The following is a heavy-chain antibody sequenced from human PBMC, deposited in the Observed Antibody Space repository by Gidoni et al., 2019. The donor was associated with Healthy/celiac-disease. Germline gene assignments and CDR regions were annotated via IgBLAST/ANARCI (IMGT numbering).Heavy chain of an antibody. CDR1: GFTFGAYA. CDR3: TRASYDSSGYYPDY. D-gene: IGHD3-22*01. J-gene: IGHJ4*02. V-gene: IGHV3-49*05. Sequence: EVQLVASGGGLVKPGRSLRLSCTASGFTFGAYALSWFRQAPGKGLEWVGFIRSKAYGGTTEYAASVKGRFTISRDDSKSIAYLQMNSLKTEDTAVYYCTRASYDSSGYYPDYWGQGTLVTVSS. CDR2: IRSKAYGGTT.